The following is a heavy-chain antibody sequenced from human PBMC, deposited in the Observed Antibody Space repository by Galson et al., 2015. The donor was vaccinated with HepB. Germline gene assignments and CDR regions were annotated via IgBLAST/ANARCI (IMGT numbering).Heavy chain of an antibody. CDR1: GFTFSSYW. CDR3: ARDPIAAAGRTLYYYYGMDV. Sequence: SLRLSCAASGFTFSSYWMSWVRQAPGKGLEWVANIKQDGSEKYYVDSVKGRFTISRDNAKNSLYLQMNSLRAEDTAVYYCARDPIAAAGRTLYYYYGMDVWGQGTTVTVSS. J-gene: IGHJ6*02. CDR2: IKQDGSEK. V-gene: IGHV3-7*03. D-gene: IGHD6-13*01.